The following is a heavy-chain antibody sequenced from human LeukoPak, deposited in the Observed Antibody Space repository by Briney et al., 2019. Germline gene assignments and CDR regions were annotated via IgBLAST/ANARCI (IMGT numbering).Heavy chain of an antibody. D-gene: IGHD4-17*01. CDR1: GGSISSYC. V-gene: IGHV4-4*07. J-gene: IGHJ4*02. CDR2: IYTSGST. Sequence: PSETLSLTCTVSGGSISSYCWSWIRQPAGKGLEWIGRIYTSGSTDYNPSLKSRVTMSVDTTKNQFSLKLWSVTAADTAVYYCARGRPPHDYGTLFDYWGQGTLVTVSS. CDR3: ARGRPPHDYGTLFDY.